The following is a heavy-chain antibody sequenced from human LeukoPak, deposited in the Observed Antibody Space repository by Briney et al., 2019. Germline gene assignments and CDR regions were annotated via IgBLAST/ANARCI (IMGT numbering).Heavy chain of an antibody. CDR1: GFTFSNYG. J-gene: IGHJ5*02. CDR3: ARGYSYGELNWFDP. Sequence: GGSLRLSCAASGFTFSNYGMNWVRQAPGEGLEWVAVIWYDGSDRYYADSVKGRFTISRDNSRNTLYLQMNSLRAEDTAVYYCARGYSYGELNWFDPWGQGTLVTVSS. D-gene: IGHD5-18*01. CDR2: IWYDGSDR. V-gene: IGHV3-33*01.